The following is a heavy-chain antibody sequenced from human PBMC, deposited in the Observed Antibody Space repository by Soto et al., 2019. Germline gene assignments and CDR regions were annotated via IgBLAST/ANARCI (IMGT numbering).Heavy chain of an antibody. CDR3: ARGGLRYFDWLTYYYYMDI. V-gene: IGHV3-30*03. CDR2: ILYDGSNK. J-gene: IGHJ6*03. CDR1: GFTFSSYG. Sequence: GGSLRLSCAASGFTFSSYGMHWVRQAPGKGLEWVAVILYDGSNKYYADSVKGRFTISRDNSKNTLYLQMNSLRAEDTAVYYCARGGLRYFDWLTYYYYMDIWGKGTTVTVSS. D-gene: IGHD3-9*01.